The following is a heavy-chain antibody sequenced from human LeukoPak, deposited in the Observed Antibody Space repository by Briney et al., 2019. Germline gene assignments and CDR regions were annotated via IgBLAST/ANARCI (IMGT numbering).Heavy chain of an antibody. D-gene: IGHD4-17*01. CDR1: GFAFSNAW. CDR2: ISSRSSYT. V-gene: IGHV3-11*05. J-gene: IGHJ4*02. Sequence: GGSLRLSCAASGFAFSNAWMSWVRQAPGKGLEWVSYISSRSSYTNYADSVKGRFTISRDNAKNSLYLQMNSLRAEDTAVYYCAREYTVTTYYFDYWGQGTLVTVSS. CDR3: AREYTVTTYYFDY.